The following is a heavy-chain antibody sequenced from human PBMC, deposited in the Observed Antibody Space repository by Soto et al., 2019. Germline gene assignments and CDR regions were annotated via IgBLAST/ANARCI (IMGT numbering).Heavy chain of an antibody. CDR1: GDSISNYY. Sequence: QVQLQESGPGLVKPSETLSLTCTVSGDSISNYYWTWIRQPPGKGLEWIGCFYNSGNTNYNPSLKGRVTISLDTSNNQFSRRVNSVTAADTAVYYCASTKQWLAFAYWGQGALVTVSS. J-gene: IGHJ4*02. CDR2: FYNSGNT. CDR3: ASTKQWLAFAY. V-gene: IGHV4-59*01. D-gene: IGHD6-19*01.